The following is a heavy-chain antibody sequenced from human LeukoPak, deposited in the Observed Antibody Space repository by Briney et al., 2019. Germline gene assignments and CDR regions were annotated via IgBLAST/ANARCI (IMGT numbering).Heavy chain of an antibody. CDR2: ISSGGNT. J-gene: IGHJ3*02. CDR1: GFTFSSYA. V-gene: IGHV3-23*01. D-gene: IGHD3-9*01. Sequence: GASLRLSCAASGFTFSSYAMSWVRQAPGKGLEWFSAISSGGNTYYADSVKGRFTISRDNSKSTLYLQMNSLKTEDTAVYYCTRTAFYYDILTGYSAGAAFDIWGQGTMVTVSS. CDR3: TRTAFYYDILTGYSAGAAFDI.